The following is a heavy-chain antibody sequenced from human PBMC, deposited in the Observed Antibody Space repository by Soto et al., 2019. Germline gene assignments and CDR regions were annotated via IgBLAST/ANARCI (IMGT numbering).Heavy chain of an antibody. CDR1: GYTFTSYG. CDR2: ISAYNGNT. CDR3: ARDSTGVYYYGMDV. D-gene: IGHD2-8*02. J-gene: IGHJ6*02. V-gene: IGHV1-18*01. Sequence: ASVKVSCKASGYTFTSYGISWVRQAPGQGLEWMGWISAYNGNTNYAQKLQGRVTMTTDTSTSTAYMELRSLRSDDTAVYYCARDSTGVYYYGMDVWGQGTTVTVSS.